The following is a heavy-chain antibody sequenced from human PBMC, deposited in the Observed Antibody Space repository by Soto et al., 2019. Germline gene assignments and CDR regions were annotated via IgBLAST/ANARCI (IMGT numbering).Heavy chain of an antibody. CDR1: GGTFSSYA. Sequence: QVQLVQSGAEVKKPGSSVKVSCKASGGTFSSYAISWVRQAPGQGLEWMGGNIPIFGTANYAQKFQGRVTITADESTSTAYMELSSLRSEDTAVYYCASCTDMVSSSWYRNWFDPWGQGTLVTVSS. V-gene: IGHV1-69*01. D-gene: IGHD6-13*01. J-gene: IGHJ5*02. CDR3: ASCTDMVSSSWYRNWFDP. CDR2: NIPIFGTA.